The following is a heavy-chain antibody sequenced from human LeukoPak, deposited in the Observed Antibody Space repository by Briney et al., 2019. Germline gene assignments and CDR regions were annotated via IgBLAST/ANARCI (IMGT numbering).Heavy chain of an antibody. V-gene: IGHV3-30*02. CDR1: GFTFSSYG. Sequence: AGGSLRLSCAASGFTFSSYGMHWVRQAPGRGLEWVAFIRYDGSNKYYADSVKGRFTISRDNSKNTLYLQMNSLRAEDTAVYYCARARSSKWELLLWGQGTLVTVSS. J-gene: IGHJ4*02. CDR3: ARARSSKWELLL. D-gene: IGHD1-26*01. CDR2: IRYDGSNK.